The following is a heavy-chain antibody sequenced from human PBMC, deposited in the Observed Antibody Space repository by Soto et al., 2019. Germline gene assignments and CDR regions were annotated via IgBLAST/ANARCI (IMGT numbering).Heavy chain of an antibody. CDR1: GFTFSGSA. CDR2: IRSKANSYAT. J-gene: IGHJ3*02. V-gene: IGHV3-73*01. Sequence: PGGSLRLSXAASGFTFSGSAMHWVRQASGKGLEWVGRIRSKANSYATAYAASVNGRFTISRDDSKNTAYLQMNSLKTEDTAVYYCTSGPFYDSSGYLGCDAFDIWGQGTMVTVSS. CDR3: TSGPFYDSSGYLGCDAFDI. D-gene: IGHD3-22*01.